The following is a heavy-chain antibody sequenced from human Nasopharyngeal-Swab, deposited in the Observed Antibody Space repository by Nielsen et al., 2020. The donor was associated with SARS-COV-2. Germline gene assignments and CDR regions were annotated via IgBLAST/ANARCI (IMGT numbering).Heavy chain of an antibody. D-gene: IGHD6-13*01. J-gene: IGHJ6*03. CDR1: GFTFSGYS. CDR3: ARGYSSRSEYYYYYMDV. CDR2: ISSSSSTI. V-gene: IGHV3-48*04. Sequence: GESLKISCAASGFTFSGYSMNWVRQAPGKGLEWVSYISSSSSTIYYADSVKGRFTISRDNAKNSLYLQMNSLRAEDTAVYYCARGYSSRSEYYYYYMDVWGKGTTVTVSS.